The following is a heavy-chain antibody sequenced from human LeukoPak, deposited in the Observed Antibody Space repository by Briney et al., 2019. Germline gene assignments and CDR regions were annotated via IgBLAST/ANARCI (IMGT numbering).Heavy chain of an antibody. CDR1: GYTFTGYY. CDR2: INPNSGGT. V-gene: IGHV1-2*02. Sequence: ASVKVSCKASGYTFTGYYMHWVRQAPGQGLEWMGWINPNSGGTNYAQKFQGRVTMTRDTSISTAYMELSRLRSEDTAVYYCATGYRSVVGATGEVDVWGQGTTVTVSS. D-gene: IGHD1-26*01. CDR3: ATGYRSVVGATGEVDV. J-gene: IGHJ6*02.